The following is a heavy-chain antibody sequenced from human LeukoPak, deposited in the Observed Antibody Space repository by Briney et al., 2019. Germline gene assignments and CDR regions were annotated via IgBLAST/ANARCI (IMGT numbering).Heavy chain of an antibody. D-gene: IGHD3-10*01. V-gene: IGHV1-18*01. CDR2: ISAYNGNT. CDR3: ARDQLWFGELLSSGWFDP. J-gene: IGHJ5*02. CDR1: GYTFTSYG. Sequence: ASVKVSCKASGYTFTSYGISWVRQAPGQGLEWMGWISAYNGNTNYAQKLQGRVTMTTDTSTSTACMELRSLRSDDTAVYYCARDQLWFGELLSSGWFDPWGQGTLVTVSS.